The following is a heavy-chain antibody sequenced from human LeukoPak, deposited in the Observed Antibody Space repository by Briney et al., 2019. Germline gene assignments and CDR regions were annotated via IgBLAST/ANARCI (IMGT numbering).Heavy chain of an antibody. CDR3: ARSRRYCSGGSCYSYYYYYMDV. D-gene: IGHD2-15*01. CDR1: GGSISRYY. Sequence: SETLSLTCTVSGGSISRYYWSWIRQPPGKGLEWIGYIYYSWSTNYNPSLKSRVTISVDTSKNQFSLKLSSVTAADTAVYYCARSRRYCSGGSCYSYYYYYMDVWGKGATVTVS. CDR2: IYYSWST. V-gene: IGHV4-59*01. J-gene: IGHJ6*03.